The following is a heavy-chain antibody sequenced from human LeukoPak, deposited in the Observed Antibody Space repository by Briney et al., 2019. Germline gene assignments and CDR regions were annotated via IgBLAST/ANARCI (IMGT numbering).Heavy chain of an antibody. CDR2: IDPSDSYT. J-gene: IGHJ4*02. CDR1: GYSFTSYW. V-gene: IGHV5-10-1*01. D-gene: IGHD3-22*01. CDR3: ARTGDAYYYDSSGQLVALDY. Sequence: GESLKISCKGSGYSFTSYWISWVRQMPGKGLEWMGRIDPSDSYTNYSPSFQGHVTISADKSISTAYLQWSSLKASDTAMYYCARTGDAYYYDSSGQLVALDYWGQGTLVTVSS.